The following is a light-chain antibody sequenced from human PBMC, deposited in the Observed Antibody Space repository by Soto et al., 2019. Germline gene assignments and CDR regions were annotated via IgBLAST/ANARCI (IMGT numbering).Light chain of an antibody. J-gene: IGLJ2*01. V-gene: IGLV2-8*01. Sequence: QSVLTQPPSASGSPGQSVTISCTGTSSYVGGYNYVSWYQQHPGKAPKLMIYEVSKRPSGVPDRCSGSKSGNTASLTVSGLQAEDEADYYCSSYAGSNTVVFGGGTKVTVL. CDR3: SSYAGSNTVV. CDR2: EVS. CDR1: SSYVGGYNY.